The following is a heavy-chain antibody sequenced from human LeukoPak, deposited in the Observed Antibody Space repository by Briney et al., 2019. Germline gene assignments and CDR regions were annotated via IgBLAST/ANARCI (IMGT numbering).Heavy chain of an antibody. J-gene: IGHJ4*02. D-gene: IGHD6-19*01. CDR3: ARRRIAVAGKYFDY. Sequence: GGSLKISSKGAGCCFTSYWSVWVRRLPGKDLERMGIIYPGDSDTRYSPSFQGQVTISADKSISTAYLQWSSLKASDTAMYYCARRRIAVAGKYFDYWGQGTLVTVSS. CDR1: GCCFTSYW. V-gene: IGHV5-51*01. CDR2: IYPGDSDT.